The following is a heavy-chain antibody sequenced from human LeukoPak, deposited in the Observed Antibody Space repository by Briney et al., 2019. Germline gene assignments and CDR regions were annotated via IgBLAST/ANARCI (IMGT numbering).Heavy chain of an antibody. CDR3: AKLLGGGDCYYCEAY. V-gene: IGHV3-30*18. J-gene: IGHJ4*02. CDR1: GFIFSSQW. CDR2: ISYDGSNK. Sequence: GGSLRLSCAASGFIFSSQWMSWVRQAPGKGLEWVAVISYDGSNKYYADSVKGRFTISRDNSKNTLYLQMNSLRTEDTAVYYCAKLLGGGDCYYCEAYWGQGTLVTVSS. D-gene: IGHD2-21*02.